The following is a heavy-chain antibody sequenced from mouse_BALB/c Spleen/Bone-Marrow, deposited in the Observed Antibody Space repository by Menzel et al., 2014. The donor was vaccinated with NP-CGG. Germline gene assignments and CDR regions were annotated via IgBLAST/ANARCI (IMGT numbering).Heavy chain of an antibody. D-gene: IGHD1-1*01. J-gene: IGHJ1*01. CDR1: GFDFSRYW. V-gene: IGHV4-1*02. CDR2: INPDSSTI. CDR3: ARLNYYGNLFV. Sequence: EVKLMESGGGLVQPGGSRKLSCAASGFDFSRYWMSWVRQVPGKGLEWIGEINPDSSTINYTPSLKDKFIISRDNAKNTLYLQMSKVRSEDTALYYCARLNYYGNLFVWGAGTTVTVSS.